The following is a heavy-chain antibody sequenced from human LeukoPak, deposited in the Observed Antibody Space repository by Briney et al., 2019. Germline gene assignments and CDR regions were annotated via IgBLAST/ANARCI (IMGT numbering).Heavy chain of an antibody. CDR3: TRDGHSSTWYANFDY. Sequence: GGSLRLSCGASGFTFSSFEMNWVRLPPRKGLEWVSYISPSGTARYYADSVRGRFIISRDNAMKSLYLQMNSLRAEDTAVYYCTRDGHSSTWYANFDYWGQGILVTVSS. CDR1: GFTFSSFE. D-gene: IGHD6-13*01. V-gene: IGHV3-48*03. J-gene: IGHJ4*02. CDR2: ISPSGTAR.